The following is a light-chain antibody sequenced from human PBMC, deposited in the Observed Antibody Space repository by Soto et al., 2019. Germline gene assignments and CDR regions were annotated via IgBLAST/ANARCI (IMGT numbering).Light chain of an antibody. CDR3: QQYGSIPWT. J-gene: IGKJ1*01. CDR2: GTS. V-gene: IGKV3-20*01. Sequence: EVLLTQSPGTLSLSPGERATLSCRPSQSVSSGYLAWYRQKPGQAPRLLIYGTSSRATGTPDRFSGSGSGTDFTLTISRLEPEDFAVYYCQQYGSIPWTFGQGTKVEIK. CDR1: QSVSSGY.